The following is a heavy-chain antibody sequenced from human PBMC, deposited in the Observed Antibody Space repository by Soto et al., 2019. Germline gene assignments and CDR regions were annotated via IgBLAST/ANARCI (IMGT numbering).Heavy chain of an antibody. J-gene: IGHJ4*02. V-gene: IGHV3-23*01. D-gene: IGHD2-21*02. CDR2: IGASGDIT. Sequence: PGGSLRLSCAASVFSFTNFAMIWVRQAPGKGLEWVAGIGASGDITWYADSVKGRLSISRDNSKNTLYLQLNSLRFEDTAVYYCAKDDFTDRGDDYFEYWGPGTLVTVSS. CDR1: VFSFTNFA. CDR3: AKDDFTDRGDDYFEY.